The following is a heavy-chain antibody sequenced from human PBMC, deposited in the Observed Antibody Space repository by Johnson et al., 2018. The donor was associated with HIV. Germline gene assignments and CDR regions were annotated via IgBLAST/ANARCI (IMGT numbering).Heavy chain of an antibody. J-gene: IGHJ3*02. Sequence: QVQLVESGGGLVKPGRSLRLSCAASGFTFSSYGMHWVRQAPGKGLEWVAVISYDGSNKYYADSVKGRFIISRDNSKNTLHLQMHSLRAEDTAVYYCAKDFGDVGSGLAAEGAVDIWGQGTMVTVSS. D-gene: IGHD3-3*01. CDR3: AKDFGDVGSGLAAEGAVDI. CDR1: GFTFSSYG. CDR2: ISYDGSNK. V-gene: IGHV3-30*18.